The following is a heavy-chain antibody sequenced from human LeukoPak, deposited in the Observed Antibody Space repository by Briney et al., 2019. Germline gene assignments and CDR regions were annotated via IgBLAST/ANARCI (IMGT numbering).Heavy chain of an antibody. CDR3: ARDRARYSSSWSRGGGYDP. CDR2: IWYDGSNK. J-gene: IGHJ5*02. CDR1: GFTFSSYG. Sequence: GGSLRLSCAASGFTFSSYGMHWVRQAPGKGLEWVAVIWYDGSNKYYADSVKGRFTISRDNSKNTLYLQMNSLRAEDTAVYYCARDRARYSSSWSRGGGYDPWGQGTLVTVSS. D-gene: IGHD6-13*01. V-gene: IGHV3-33*01.